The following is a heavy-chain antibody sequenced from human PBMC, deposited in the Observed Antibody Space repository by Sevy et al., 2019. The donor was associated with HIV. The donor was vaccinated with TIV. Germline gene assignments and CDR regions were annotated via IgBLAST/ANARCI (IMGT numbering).Heavy chain of an antibody. J-gene: IGHJ6*02. Sequence: SETLSLTCTVSGGSISSYYWSWIRQPPGKGLEWIGYIYYSGSTNYNPSLKSRVTISVDTSKNQFSLKLSSVTAADTAVYYCARDKVHYYDSSVGTMDGMDVWGQGITVTVSS. CDR2: IYYSGST. CDR3: ARDKVHYYDSSVGTMDGMDV. CDR1: GGSISSYY. D-gene: IGHD3-22*01. V-gene: IGHV4-59*01.